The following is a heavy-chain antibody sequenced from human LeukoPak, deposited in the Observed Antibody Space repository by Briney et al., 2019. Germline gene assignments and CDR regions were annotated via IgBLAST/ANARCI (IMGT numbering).Heavy chain of an antibody. J-gene: IGHJ3*02. CDR2: ISAYNGNT. V-gene: IGHV1-18*01. CDR1: GYTFTSYG. Sequence: GASVKVSCKASGYTFTSYGISWVRQAPGQGLEWMGWISAYNGNTNYAQKLQGRVTMTTDTSTSTAYMELRSLRSDDTAVCYCARGRLDSSSWYGADAFDIWGQGTMVTVSS. CDR3: ARGRLDSSSWYGADAFDI. D-gene: IGHD6-13*01.